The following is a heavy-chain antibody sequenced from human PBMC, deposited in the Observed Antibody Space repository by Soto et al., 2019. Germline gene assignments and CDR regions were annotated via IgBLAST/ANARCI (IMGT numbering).Heavy chain of an antibody. D-gene: IGHD6-13*01. Sequence: EVQLLESGGGLVQPGGSLRLSCAASGFTFSSYAMSWVRQAPGKGLEWVSAISGSGGSTYYADSVKGRFTISRDNSKNTLYLQMNSLRAEDTAVYYCAKDRVNSRHWYVFSDYWGQGTLVTVSS. CDR1: GFTFSSYA. CDR3: AKDRVNSRHWYVFSDY. V-gene: IGHV3-23*01. J-gene: IGHJ4*02. CDR2: ISGSGGST.